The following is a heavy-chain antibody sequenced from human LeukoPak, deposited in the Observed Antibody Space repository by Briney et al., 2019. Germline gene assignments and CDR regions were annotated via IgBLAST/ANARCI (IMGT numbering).Heavy chain of an antibody. CDR3: ARDATYCRGSTCSYYGLDV. CDR2: MNPNSGNT. CDR1: GYTFTSYD. D-gene: IGHD2-15*01. V-gene: IGHV1-8*01. Sequence: ASVKVSCKASGYTFTSYDINWVRQATGQGLEWMGWMNPNSGNTGYAQKFQGRVTMTRNTSISTAYMELSSLRSEDTAVYYCARDATYCRGSTCSYYGLDVWGQGTTVTVSS. J-gene: IGHJ6*02.